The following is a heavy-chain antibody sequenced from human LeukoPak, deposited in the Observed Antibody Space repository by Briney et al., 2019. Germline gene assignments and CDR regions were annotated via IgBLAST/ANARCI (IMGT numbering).Heavy chain of an antibody. V-gene: IGHV3-66*01. CDR1: GLTVSSNY. D-gene: IGHD1-26*01. CDR2: IYSGGST. CDR3: ATTSSRSGSYLPGY. J-gene: IGHJ4*02. Sequence: GGSLRVSCAASGLTVSSNYMNWVRQAPGKGLEWVSVIYSGGSTYYADSVRDRFTISRDNSKSTLYLHMNSLRAEDTAVYYCATTSSRSGSYLPGYWGQGTLVTVSS.